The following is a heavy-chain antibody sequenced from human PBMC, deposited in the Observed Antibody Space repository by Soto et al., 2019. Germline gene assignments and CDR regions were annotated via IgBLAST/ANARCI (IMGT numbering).Heavy chain of an antibody. CDR3: AKDDYYDSSGYYYPNYFDY. CDR2: ISSSSSST. CDR1: GFTFNHYW. V-gene: IGHV3-23*01. D-gene: IGHD3-22*01. J-gene: IGHJ4*02. Sequence: TGXSLRLACAASGFTFNHYWMHWVRQAPVNGLKWVSAISSSSSSTYYADSVKGRFTISRDNSKNTLYLQMNSLRAEDTAVYYCAKDDYYDSSGYYYPNYFDYWGQGTLVTVSS.